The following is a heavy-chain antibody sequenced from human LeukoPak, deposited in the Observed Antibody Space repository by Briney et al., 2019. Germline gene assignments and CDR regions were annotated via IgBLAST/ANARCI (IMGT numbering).Heavy chain of an antibody. D-gene: IGHD2-2*01. CDR1: GFTFSSYS. CDR3: ARDLLNDEGSSYFFDQ. V-gene: IGHV3-48*04. CDR2: ISKSSDRI. J-gene: IGHJ4*02. Sequence: AGSLTLSCAASGFTFSSYSINWVRQAPGKWMEWDSYISKSSDRIYHADSVKGRFTISRDNAKNSLYLQMDSLRAEDTAVYYCARDLLNDEGSSYFFDQWGQGTLVSVSS.